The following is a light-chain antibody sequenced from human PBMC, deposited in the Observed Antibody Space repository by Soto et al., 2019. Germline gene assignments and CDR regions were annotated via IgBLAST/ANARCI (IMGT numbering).Light chain of an antibody. V-gene: IGLV2-8*01. CDR2: EVT. CDR3: RSFAGSNPFV. CDR1: SSDVGDYDY. J-gene: IGLJ1*01. Sequence: QSALTQPPSASGSPGQSVTISCTGTSSDVGDYDYVSWYQQHPGKAPKLMIYEVTKRPSGVPGRFAGSKSGNTASLTVSGLQAEDEADYCCRSFAGSNPFVFGAGTKLTVL.